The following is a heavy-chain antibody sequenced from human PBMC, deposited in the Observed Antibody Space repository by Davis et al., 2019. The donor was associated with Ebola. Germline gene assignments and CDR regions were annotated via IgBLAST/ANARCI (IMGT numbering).Heavy chain of an antibody. D-gene: IGHD1-26*01. CDR1: GFTFSAYW. CDR2: IQKDGRDK. J-gene: IGHJ5*02. Sequence: GESLKISCAASGFTFSAYWMAWVRQPPGRRLEWVANIQKDGRDKYFADSVRGRFTISRDNAMNSLYLQMDNLGAGDTAVYYCASNAWAGFDPWGQGTLVTV. CDR3: ASNAWAGFDP. V-gene: IGHV3-7*03.